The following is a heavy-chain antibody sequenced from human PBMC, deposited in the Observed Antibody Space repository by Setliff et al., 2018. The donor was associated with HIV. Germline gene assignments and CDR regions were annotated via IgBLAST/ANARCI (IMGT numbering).Heavy chain of an antibody. CDR2: INHSGST. Sequence: PSETLSLTCAVYGGSFTDYYWSWLRQPPGKGLEWIGEINHSGSTNYNMSLWSRVTISLDASRNQFSLELISVTAADTAVYYCAGGPGTTSIDYWAQGTLVTVSS. CDR1: GGSFTDYY. CDR3: AGGPGTTSIDY. J-gene: IGHJ4*02. V-gene: IGHV4-34*01. D-gene: IGHD1-26*01.